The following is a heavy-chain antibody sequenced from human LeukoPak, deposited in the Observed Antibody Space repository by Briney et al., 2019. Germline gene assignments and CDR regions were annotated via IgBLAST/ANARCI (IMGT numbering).Heavy chain of an antibody. V-gene: IGHV5-51*01. CDR1: GYTFSNRW. J-gene: IGHJ6*02. D-gene: IGHD3-3*01. CDR2: MYPGDSDT. CDR3: ARRGVLDGLDV. Sequence: GESLKISCKGFGYTFSNRWIAWLRQMPGKGLKWMGIMYPGDSDTRYSPSFQGQVTFSVDKSIATAYLEWSSLKASDTALYYCARRGVLDGLDVWGQGTTVTVSS.